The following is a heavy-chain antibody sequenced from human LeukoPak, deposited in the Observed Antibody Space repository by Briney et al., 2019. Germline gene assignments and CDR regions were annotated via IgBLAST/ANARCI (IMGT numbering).Heavy chain of an antibody. CDR3: ARVGDTVGPTGWFDP. J-gene: IGHJ5*02. CDR1: GYTFTGYY. V-gene: IGHV1-2*02. D-gene: IGHD1-26*01. CDR2: INPNSGGT. Sequence: ASVKVSCKASGYTFTGYYMHWVRQAPGQGLEWMGWINPNSGGTNYAQKFQGRVTKTRDTSISTAYMELSRLRSDDTAVYYCARVGDTVGPTGWFDPWGQGTLVTVSS.